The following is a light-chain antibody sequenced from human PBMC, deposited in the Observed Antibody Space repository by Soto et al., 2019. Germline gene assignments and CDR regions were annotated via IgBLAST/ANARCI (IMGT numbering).Light chain of an antibody. V-gene: IGKV3-20*01. CDR3: QQYGSSRT. CDR2: GES. CDR1: QKISSY. J-gene: IGKJ1*01. Sequence: RASQKISSYFTWYQQKPGQAPRLLLDGESCRATGSPNTFSCSWSGTDFTLTISRLQPEDFAVYYCQQYGSSRTFGQGTKVDI.